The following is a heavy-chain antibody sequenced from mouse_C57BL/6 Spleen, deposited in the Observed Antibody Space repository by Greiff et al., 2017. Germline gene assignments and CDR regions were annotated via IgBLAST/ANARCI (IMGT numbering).Heavy chain of an antibody. Sequence: VQLQQSGPVLVKPGASVKMSCKASGYTFTDYYMNWVKQSHGKSLEWIGVINPYNGGTSYNQKFKGKATLTVDKSSSTAYMELNSLTSEDSAVYYCAREEESALDYWGQGTTLTVSS. V-gene: IGHV1-19*01. J-gene: IGHJ2*01. CDR2: INPYNGGT. CDR1: GYTFTDYY. CDR3: AREEESALDY.